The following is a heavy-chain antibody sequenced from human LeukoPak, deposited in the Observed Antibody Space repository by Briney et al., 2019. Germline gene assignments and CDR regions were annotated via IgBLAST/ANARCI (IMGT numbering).Heavy chain of an antibody. J-gene: IGHJ6*04. Sequence: GGSLRLSCAASGFTFSSYDMHWVRQATGKGLEWVSAIGTAGDTYYPGSVKGRFTISRENTKNSLYLQMNSLRAGDTAVYYCARGKTFGGVVDVWGKGTTVTVSS. CDR3: ARGKTFGGVVDV. CDR1: GFTFSSYD. D-gene: IGHD3-16*01. CDR2: IGTAGDT. V-gene: IGHV3-13*01.